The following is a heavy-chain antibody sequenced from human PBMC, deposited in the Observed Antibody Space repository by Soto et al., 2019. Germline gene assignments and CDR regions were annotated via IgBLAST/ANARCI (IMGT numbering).Heavy chain of an antibody. D-gene: IGHD3-10*01. Sequence: PGGSLRLSCVASGFKFTSHAMHWVRRAPGKGLEWLALITYGGIDKYYADSVKGRFTISRDHSKNTLYLQMNSLRAEDTAVYYCAKGSPQSSYFDYWGQGTLVTVSS. V-gene: IGHV3-30*07. CDR2: ITYGGIDK. J-gene: IGHJ4*02. CDR1: GFKFTSHA. CDR3: AKGSPQSSYFDY.